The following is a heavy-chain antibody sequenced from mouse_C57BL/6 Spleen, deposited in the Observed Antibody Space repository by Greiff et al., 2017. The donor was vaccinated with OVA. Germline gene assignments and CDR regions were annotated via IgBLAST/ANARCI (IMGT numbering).Heavy chain of an antibody. CDR2: IYPRSGNT. V-gene: IGHV1-81*01. CDR3: ARANEGWFAY. Sequence: QVQLKQSGAELARPGASVKLSCKASGYTFTSYGISWVKQRTGQGLEWIGEIYPRSGNTYYNEKFKGKATLTADKSSSTAYMELRSLTSEDSAVYFCARANEGWFAYWGQGTLVTVSA. CDR1: GYTFTSYG. J-gene: IGHJ3*01.